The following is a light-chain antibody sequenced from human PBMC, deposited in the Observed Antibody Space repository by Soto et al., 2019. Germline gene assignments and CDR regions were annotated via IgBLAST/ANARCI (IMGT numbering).Light chain of an antibody. J-gene: IGKJ1*01. CDR2: DAS. CDR3: QQYDSYPWT. V-gene: IGKV1-5*01. CDR1: QSLSGW. Sequence: DIPMTQSPSTLSASVGDRVTITCRASQSLSGWLAWYQQKPGKAPKLLIYDASSLESGVPSRFSGSGSGTEFTLTISSLQPDDFATYYCQQYDSYPWTFGQGNKVEIK.